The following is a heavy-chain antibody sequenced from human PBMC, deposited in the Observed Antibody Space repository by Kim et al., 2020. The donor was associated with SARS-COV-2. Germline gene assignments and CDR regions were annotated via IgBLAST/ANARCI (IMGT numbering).Heavy chain of an antibody. V-gene: IGHV3-30*01. Sequence: GRFTISRDNSKNTLYLQMNSLRAEDTAVYYCARAPTYGSGSYYNGGFDYWGQGTLVTVSS. D-gene: IGHD3-10*01. CDR3: ARAPTYGSGSYYNGGFDY. J-gene: IGHJ4*02.